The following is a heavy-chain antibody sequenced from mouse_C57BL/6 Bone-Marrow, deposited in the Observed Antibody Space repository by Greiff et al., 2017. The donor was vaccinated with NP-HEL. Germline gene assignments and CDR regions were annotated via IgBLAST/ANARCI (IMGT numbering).Heavy chain of an antibody. J-gene: IGHJ3*01. D-gene: IGHD2-2*01. CDR3: ARAGYPGLAY. V-gene: IGHV3-6*01. CDR2: ISYDGSN. Sequence: DVQLQESGPGLVKPSQSLSLTCSVTGYSITSGYYWNWIRQFPGNKLEWMGYISYDGSNNYNPSLKNRISITRDTSKNQFFLKLNSVTTEDTATYYCARAGYPGLAYWGQGTLVTVSA. CDR1: GYSITSGYY.